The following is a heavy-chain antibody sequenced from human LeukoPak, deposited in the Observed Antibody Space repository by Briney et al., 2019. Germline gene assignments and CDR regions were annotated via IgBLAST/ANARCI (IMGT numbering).Heavy chain of an antibody. J-gene: IGHJ4*02. Sequence: GGSLRLSCAASGFTFSSYAMHWVRQAPGKGLEWVALISYDGSNKYYADSVKARFIISRDNSKNTVYLQMNSLRAGDTAVYYCAKERGGEFDYWGQGTLVTVSS. CDR1: GFTFSSYA. V-gene: IGHV3-30*04. CDR2: ISYDGSNK. D-gene: IGHD2-21*01. CDR3: AKERGGEFDY.